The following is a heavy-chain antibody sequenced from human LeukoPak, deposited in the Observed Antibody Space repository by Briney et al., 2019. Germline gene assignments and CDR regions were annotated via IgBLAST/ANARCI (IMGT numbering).Heavy chain of an antibody. V-gene: IGHV3-23*01. CDR1: GFPFSTYA. Sequence: QPGGSLRLSFAASGFPFSTYAMGWFRQAPGKGLEWVSSIKGDGGDPFYADFVKGRFTISRDNSKNTLFLQLHSLRAEDSAVYYCARGGHDFNPFYRWGQGTLVTVSA. CDR3: ARGGHDFNPFYR. CDR2: IKGDGGDP. J-gene: IGHJ4*02. D-gene: IGHD1-14*01.